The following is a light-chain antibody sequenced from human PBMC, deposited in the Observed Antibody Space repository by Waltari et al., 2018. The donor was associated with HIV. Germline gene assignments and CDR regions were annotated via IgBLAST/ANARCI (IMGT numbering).Light chain of an antibody. J-gene: IGLJ2*01. CDR2: EVS. CDR3: SSYTNSSTPVV. Sequence: QSALAQPASVSGSPGQSITISCTGTSSDVGGYNYVSLYQHHPGKVPKLIVYEVSNRPSGVSNRFSGSKSGNTASLTISGLQAEDEADYYCSSYTNSSTPVVFGGGTKLTVL. V-gene: IGLV2-14*01. CDR1: SSDVGGYNY.